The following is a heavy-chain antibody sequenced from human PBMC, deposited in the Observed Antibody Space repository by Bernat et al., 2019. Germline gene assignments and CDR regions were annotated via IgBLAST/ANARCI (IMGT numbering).Heavy chain of an antibody. CDR2: IYYSGNT. Sequence: QVQLQESGPGLVKPSQTLSLICTVSGGSISTGDYYWSWIRQHPGKGLEWIGYIYYSGNTYYNPSLKSRFTISVDTSKNQFSLKLSSVTAADTAVYFCARVEGAYVDFDIWGQGTMVTFSS. J-gene: IGHJ3*02. V-gene: IGHV4-31*02. CDR1: GGSISTGDYY. CDR3: ARVEGAYVDFDI. D-gene: IGHD4-17*01.